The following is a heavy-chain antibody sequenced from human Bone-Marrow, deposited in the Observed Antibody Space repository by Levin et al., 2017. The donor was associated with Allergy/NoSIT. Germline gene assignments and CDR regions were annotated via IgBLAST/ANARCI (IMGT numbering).Heavy chain of an antibody. CDR1: GFTFSSYA. Sequence: GESLKISCAASGFTFSSYAMHWVRQAPGKGLEWVAVISYDGSNKYYADSVKGRFTISRDNSKNTLYLQMNSLRAEDTAVYYCARDPQMSITMVRGVIITSAFDIWGQGTMVTVSS. J-gene: IGHJ3*02. CDR2: ISYDGSNK. D-gene: IGHD3-10*01. V-gene: IGHV3-30-3*01. CDR3: ARDPQMSITMVRGVIITSAFDI.